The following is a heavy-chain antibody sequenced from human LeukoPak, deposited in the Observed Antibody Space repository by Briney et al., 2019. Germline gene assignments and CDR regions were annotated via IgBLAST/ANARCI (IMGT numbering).Heavy chain of an antibody. V-gene: IGHV4-4*07. J-gene: IGHJ3*02. CDR1: DGSISSYY. D-gene: IGHD2-15*01. CDR2: IYTSGST. Sequence: SETLSLTCTVSDGSISSYYWSWIRQPAGKGLEWIGRIYTSGSTNYNPSLKSRVTMSVDTSKNQFSLKLSSVTAADTAVYYCARDSDDENCCSRLAFDIWGQGTMVTVSS. CDR3: ARDSDDENCCSRLAFDI.